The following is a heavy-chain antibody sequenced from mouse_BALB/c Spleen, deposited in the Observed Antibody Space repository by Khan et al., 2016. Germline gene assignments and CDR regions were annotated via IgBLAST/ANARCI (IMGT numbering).Heavy chain of an antibody. J-gene: IGHJ2*01. V-gene: IGHV2-9*02. CDR1: GYSLTRYG. Sequence: QVQLKESGPGLVAPSQSLSITCTVYGYSLTRYGVHWVRQPPGKGLEWLGLIWAGGSTNYNWALMSRLSISIDNSKSLVFLIMNSLQTDDTALYYWARSKYLARYWGQCTTLTVSS. D-gene: IGHD3-3*01. CDR2: IWAGGST. CDR3: ARSKYLARY.